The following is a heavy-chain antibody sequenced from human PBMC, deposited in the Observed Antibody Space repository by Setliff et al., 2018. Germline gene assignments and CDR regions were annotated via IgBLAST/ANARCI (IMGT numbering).Heavy chain of an antibody. CDR3: ARNPSWDI. Sequence: GGSLRLSCAASGFTFSSSAMAWVRQAPGKGLEWVSAISSTITSTYYADSVKGRFTISRDNARDSLYLQMNSLRAEDTAVYYCARNPSWDIWGQGTMVTVSS. D-gene: IGHD3-10*01. CDR1: GFTFSSSA. J-gene: IGHJ3*02. CDR2: ISSTITST. V-gene: IGHV3-21*01.